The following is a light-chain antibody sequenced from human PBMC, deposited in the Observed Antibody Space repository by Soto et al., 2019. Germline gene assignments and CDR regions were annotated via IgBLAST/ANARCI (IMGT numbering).Light chain of an antibody. CDR2: RVS. Sequence: DVVMTQSPLSLPVTLGQPASISCRSSQSLAYRDGNTYLSWFQQRPGQSPRRLIYRVSNRDSGAPDRFSGSGSGTDFTLKISRVEAEDVGVYYCMQGTHWPLTFGGGTRVEIK. CDR3: MQGTHWPLT. J-gene: IGKJ4*01. V-gene: IGKV2-30*01. CDR1: QSLAYRDGNTY.